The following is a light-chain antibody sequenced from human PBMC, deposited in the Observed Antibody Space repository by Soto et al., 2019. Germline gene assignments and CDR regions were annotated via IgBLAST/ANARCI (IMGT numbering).Light chain of an antibody. Sequence: EIVLTQRPRTLSLSPGERATLSCRSSQSLSINSLAWYQQKPGQSPRLLVYGASTRDTGIPDRFRGSGSGTDFALTISSLEPEDFVMYCCQQYDWSLITFGPGAKVDVK. J-gene: IGKJ3*01. CDR3: QQYDWSLIT. CDR1: QSLSINS. V-gene: IGKV3-20*01. CDR2: GAS.